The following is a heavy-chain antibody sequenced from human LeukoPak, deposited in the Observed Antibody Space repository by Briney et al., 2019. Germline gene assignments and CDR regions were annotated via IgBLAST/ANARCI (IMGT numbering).Heavy chain of an antibody. CDR2: ISSSSSYI. J-gene: IGHJ5*02. D-gene: IGHD2-2*01. CDR1: GFTFSSYS. V-gene: IGHV3-21*01. Sequence: GSLRLSCAASGFTFSSYSMNWVRQAPGKGLEWVSSISSSSSYIYYADSVKGRFTISRDNAKNSLYLQMNSLRAEDTAVYYCARDARRWGVPAGNWFDPWGQGTLVTVSS. CDR3: ARDARRWGVPAGNWFDP.